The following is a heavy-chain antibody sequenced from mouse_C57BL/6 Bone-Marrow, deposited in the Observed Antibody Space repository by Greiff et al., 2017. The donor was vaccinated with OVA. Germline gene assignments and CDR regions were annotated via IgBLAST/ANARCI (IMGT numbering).Heavy chain of an antibody. V-gene: IGHV1-7*01. D-gene: IGHD2-3*01. J-gene: IGHJ3*01. CDR3: ASGRWSFAY. CDR2: INPSRGYT. CDR1: GYTFTSYW. Sequence: VKLMESGAELAKPGASVTLSCKASGYTFTSYWMHWVKQRPGQGLEWIGSINPSRGYTTYNQKFTDKATLTADKSSSTAYMQLSSLTYEDSAVYYCASGRWSFAYWGQGTLVTVSA.